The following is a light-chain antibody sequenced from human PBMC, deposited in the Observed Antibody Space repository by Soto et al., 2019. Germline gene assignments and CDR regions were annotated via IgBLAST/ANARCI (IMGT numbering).Light chain of an antibody. CDR1: QSVSSN. Sequence: EIVITQSPATLSVSPGERATLSCMASQSVSSNLAWYQQKPGQAPRLLIYGASTRATGIPARFSGSRSGTEFTLTINSLQSEDFAVYYCQQYNKWPRTFGQGTKVDIK. CDR2: GAS. CDR3: QQYNKWPRT. V-gene: IGKV3-15*01. J-gene: IGKJ1*01.